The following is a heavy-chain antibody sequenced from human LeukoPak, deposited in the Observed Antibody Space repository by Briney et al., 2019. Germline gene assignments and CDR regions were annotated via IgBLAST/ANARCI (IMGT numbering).Heavy chain of an antibody. D-gene: IGHD3-9*01. CDR1: GYSFTSYW. V-gene: IGHV5-51*01. CDR3: ARPANYDILTGYHNDAFDI. CDR2: IYPGDSDT. J-gene: IGHJ3*02. Sequence: GESLKISCQGSGYSFTSYWIGWVRQMPGKGLEWMGIIYPGDSDTRYSPSFQGQVTISADKSISTAYLQWSSLKASDTAMYYCARPANYDILTGYHNDAFDIWGQGTMVTVSS.